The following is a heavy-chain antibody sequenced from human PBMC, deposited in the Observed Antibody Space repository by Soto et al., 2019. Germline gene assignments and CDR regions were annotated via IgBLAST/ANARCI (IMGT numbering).Heavy chain of an antibody. Sequence: QVQLVQSGAEVKKPGASVKVSCKSSGYPFTHYGITWVRQAPGQGLEWMGWISPFNGNTNYGQTLQGRVTLTTDTCTRTVYMQLRSLRSDDTAVYYCARDQSFDRSYYYGIDFWGQGTTVTVSS. CDR2: ISPFNGNT. J-gene: IGHJ6*02. CDR3: ARDQSFDRSYYYGIDF. V-gene: IGHV1-18*01. CDR1: GYPFTHYG. D-gene: IGHD3-22*01.